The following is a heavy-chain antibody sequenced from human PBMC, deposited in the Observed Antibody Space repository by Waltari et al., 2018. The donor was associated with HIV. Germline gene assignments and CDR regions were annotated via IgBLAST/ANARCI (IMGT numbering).Heavy chain of an antibody. Sequence: QVQLQESGPGLVKPSEPLSLTCTVSGDPVSSGGYCWGWIRQAPGKGLEGIGYIHHSGTANYNTSQRSLVITAEDTSNTQYFQKTSSVTDADTAKYYGARGRAGWGAAVDYWGQGTLVTVSS. V-gene: IGHV4-61*08. CDR2: IHHSGTA. CDR3: ARGRAGWGAAVDY. CDR1: GDPVSSGGYC. J-gene: IGHJ4*02. D-gene: IGHD1-26*01.